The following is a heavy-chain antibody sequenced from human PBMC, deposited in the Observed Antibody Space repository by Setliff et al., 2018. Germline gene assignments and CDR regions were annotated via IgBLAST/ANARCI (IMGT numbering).Heavy chain of an antibody. J-gene: IGHJ6*02. Sequence: PGGSLSLSCTASGFTFSSYALHWVRQAPGKGLEWVAVISFDGNNKYYGDSVKGRFTISRDNSKNTQYLQMNSLRPEDTAVYYCARPGLPLRYYYGMDVWGQGTTVTVSS. V-gene: IGHV3-30-3*01. CDR1: GFTFSSYA. CDR3: ARPGLPLRYYYGMDV. CDR2: ISFDGNNK.